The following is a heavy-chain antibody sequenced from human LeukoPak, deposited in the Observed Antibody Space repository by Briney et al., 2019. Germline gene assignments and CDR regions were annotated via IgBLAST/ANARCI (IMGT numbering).Heavy chain of an antibody. D-gene: IGHD6-19*01. CDR2: ISGSGGST. J-gene: IGHJ6*03. CDR3: AKGAEIAVAGTGRYDYYYMDV. Sequence: GGSLRLSCAASGFTFSSYAMSWVRQAPGKGLEWVSAISGSGGSTYYADSVKGRFTISRDNSKNTLYLQMNSLRAEDTAVYYCAKGAEIAVAGTGRYDYYYMDVWGKGTTVTVSS. CDR1: GFTFSSYA. V-gene: IGHV3-23*01.